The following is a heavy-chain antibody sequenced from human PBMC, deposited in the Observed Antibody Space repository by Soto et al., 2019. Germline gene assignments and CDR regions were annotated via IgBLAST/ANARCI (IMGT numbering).Heavy chain of an antibody. CDR3: AKDEGDYGDYLRYYFYGLDV. J-gene: IGHJ6*02. CDR2: TSYDGSIQ. V-gene: IGHV3-30*18. D-gene: IGHD4-17*01. Sequence: QVQLVESGGGVVQPGRSLRLSCVGSGFTFSHYGMHWVRQAPGKGLEWVAVTSYDGSIQYHADSVKGRFTISRDNSKNTLYLQMNSLRVEDTAVYYCAKDEGDYGDYLRYYFYGLDVWGQGITVTVSS. CDR1: GFTFSHYG.